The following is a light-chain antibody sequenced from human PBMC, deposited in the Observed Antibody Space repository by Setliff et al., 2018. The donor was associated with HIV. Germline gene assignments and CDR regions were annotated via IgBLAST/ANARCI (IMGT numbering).Light chain of an antibody. V-gene: IGLV2-11*01. CDR2: DVS. CDR3: CSYAGTYTSYWI. CDR1: SSDVGAYNY. J-gene: IGLJ3*02. Sequence: SVLTQPRSVSGSPGQSVTISCTGTSSDVGAYNYVSWYQQHPGKAPKLMIYDVSNRPSGVPDRFSGSKSGNTASLTISGLQAEDEADYYCCSYAGTYTSYWIFGGGTKVTVL.